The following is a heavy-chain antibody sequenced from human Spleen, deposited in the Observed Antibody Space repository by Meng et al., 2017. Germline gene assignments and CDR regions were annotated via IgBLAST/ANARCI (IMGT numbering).Heavy chain of an antibody. V-gene: IGHV3-23*01. D-gene: IGHD6-13*01. Sequence: GESLKISCVVSGFSFSSYAMSWVRQAPGKGLEWVSTVSISGGSTYYADSVKGRFTISRDNSKNTLYLQVSSLRAEDTAVYYCAKEFYTSSWYEVVYFDYWGQGTLVTVSS. CDR3: AKEFYTSSWYEVVYFDY. CDR2: VSISGGST. CDR1: GFSFSSYA. J-gene: IGHJ4*02.